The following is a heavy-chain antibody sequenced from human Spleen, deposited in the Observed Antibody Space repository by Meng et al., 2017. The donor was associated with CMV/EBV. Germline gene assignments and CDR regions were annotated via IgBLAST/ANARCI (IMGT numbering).Heavy chain of an antibody. V-gene: IGHV3-48*04. D-gene: IGHD5-12*01. CDR1: KLTFSSYS. CDR2: ISSSRSTI. CDR3: ARGATYMDV. Sequence: GGSLRLSCAASKLTFSSYSMNWVRQAPGKGLEWVSYISSSRSTISYADSVKGRFTISRDNSKNSLYLQMNSLRAEDTAVYYCARGATYMDVWGQGTMVTVSS. J-gene: IGHJ6*03.